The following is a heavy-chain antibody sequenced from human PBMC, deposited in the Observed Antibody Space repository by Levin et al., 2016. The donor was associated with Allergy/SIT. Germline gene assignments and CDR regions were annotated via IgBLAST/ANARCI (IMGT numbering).Heavy chain of an antibody. CDR3: ARGGAYYYDSTIDH. J-gene: IGHJ4*02. D-gene: IGHD3-22*01. V-gene: IGHV3-7*01. Sequence: WIRQPPGKGLEWVAHIKQDGGEKDYVDSVKGRFTISRDNVKNSVYLQMNSLRAEDTAVYYCARGGAYYYDSTIDHWGLGALVTVSS. CDR2: IKQDGGEK.